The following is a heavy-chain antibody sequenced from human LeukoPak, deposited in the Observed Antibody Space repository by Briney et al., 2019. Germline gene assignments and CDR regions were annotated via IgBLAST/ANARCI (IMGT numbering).Heavy chain of an antibody. Sequence: GASVKVSCKASGGTFSSYAISWVRQAPGQGLEWMGGIIPIFGTANYAQKFQGRVTITADESTSTAYMELSSLRSEDTAVYYCARVGGYCSSTSRCWFDPWGQGTLVTVSS. CDR3: ARVGGYCSSTSRCWFDP. J-gene: IGHJ5*02. CDR1: GGTFSSYA. V-gene: IGHV1-69*01. CDR2: IIPIFGTA. D-gene: IGHD2-2*01.